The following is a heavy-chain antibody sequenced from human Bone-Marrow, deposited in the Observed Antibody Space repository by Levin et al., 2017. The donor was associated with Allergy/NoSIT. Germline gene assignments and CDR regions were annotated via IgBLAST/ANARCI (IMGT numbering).Heavy chain of an antibody. D-gene: IGHD4-17*01. V-gene: IGHV4-61*03. CDR3: ARDHGDSSDAFAI. J-gene: IGHJ3*02. CDR2: VSYSGTT. Sequence: SQTLSLTCSVSGGSVRSDNYYWSWIRQPPGKRLEWIGYVSYSGTTTYSPSLESRVTISLGASENHFSLRLTSVTAADTAGEYCARDHGDSSDAFAIWGQGTMVTVSS. CDR1: GGSVRSDNYY.